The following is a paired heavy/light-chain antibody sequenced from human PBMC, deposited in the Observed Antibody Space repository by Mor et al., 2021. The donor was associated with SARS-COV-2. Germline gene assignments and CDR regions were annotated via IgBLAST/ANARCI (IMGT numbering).Heavy chain of an antibody. Sequence: EVQLVESGGGLVKPGGFLRLSCAASGVTFSNAWMSWVRQAPGKGLEWVARIKRNIDYGTTDYAAPVKGRFTISRDDSKNTLYLQMNSLKTEDTAVYYCTTDPPTVNCGGDCYCWYWGQGTLVTVSS. CDR2: IKRNIDYGTT. V-gene: IGHV3-15*01. CDR1: GVTFSNAW. D-gene: IGHD2-21*02. J-gene: IGHJ4*02. CDR3: TTDPPTVNCGGDCYCWY.
Light chain of an antibody. CDR3: SSYAGSKIVV. V-gene: IGLV2-8*01. CDR1: SSDVGGYNY. CDR2: EVS. Sequence: QSALTQPPSASGSPGQSVTISCTGTSSDVGGYNYVSWYQQHPGKAPKVMIYEVSKRPSGVPDRFSGSKSGNTASLTVSGLQAEDEADYYCSSYAGSKIVVFGGGTKLTVL. J-gene: IGLJ2*01.